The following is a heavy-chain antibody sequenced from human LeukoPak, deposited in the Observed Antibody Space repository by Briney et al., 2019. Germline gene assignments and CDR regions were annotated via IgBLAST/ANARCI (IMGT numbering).Heavy chain of an antibody. J-gene: IGHJ5*02. CDR3: ARREGDSSGYYLVYNWFDP. CDR2: MNPNSGNT. D-gene: IGHD3-22*01. Sequence: ASVTVSCKAAGYTFTSYDINWVRQATGQGLEWMGWMNPNSGNTGYAQKFQGRVTMTRNTSISTAYMELSSLRAEDTAVYYCARREGDSSGYYLVYNWFDPWGQGTLVTVSS. CDR1: GYTFTSYD. V-gene: IGHV1-8*01.